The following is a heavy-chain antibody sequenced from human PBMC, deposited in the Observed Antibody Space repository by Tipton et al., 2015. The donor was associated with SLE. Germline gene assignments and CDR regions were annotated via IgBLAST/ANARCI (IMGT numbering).Heavy chain of an antibody. V-gene: IGHV4-38-2*02. CDR1: GYSINNGYF. Sequence: CTVSGYSINNGYFWGWIRQPPGKGPEWIATISHSGDTYYDPSLKSRVTISLDTSKNQFSLRLTSVTASDTAVYYCARGVDYWGRGTLVTVSS. CDR2: ISHSGDT. CDR3: ARGVDY. J-gene: IGHJ4*02.